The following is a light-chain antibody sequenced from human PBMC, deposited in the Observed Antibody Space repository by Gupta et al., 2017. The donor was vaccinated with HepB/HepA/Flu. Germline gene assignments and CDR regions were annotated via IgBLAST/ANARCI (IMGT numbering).Light chain of an antibody. V-gene: IGKV3-11*01. Sequence: EIVLTQSPATLSLSPGERATLSCRASQSVSSYLAWYQQKPGQAPRLLIYDASNRATGIPPRFSGSGSGTDFTLTISSLEPEDFAVYYCQQRSNWPPSTFGQGTRLEIK. CDR3: QQRSNWPPST. CDR2: DAS. J-gene: IGKJ5*01. CDR1: QSVSSY.